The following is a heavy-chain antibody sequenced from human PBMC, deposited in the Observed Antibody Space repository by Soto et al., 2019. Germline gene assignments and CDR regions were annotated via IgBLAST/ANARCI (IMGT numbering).Heavy chain of an antibody. CDR1: GYTFTSYG. CDR3: ARLLFLEWFDDY. J-gene: IGHJ4*02. Sequence: ASVKVSCKTSGYTFTSYGISWVRQAPGQGLEWMGWISTYNGNTDYAQKFQGRATMTTDTSTTTAYMELRSLKSDDTAVYYCARLLFLEWFDDYWGQGTLVTVSS. D-gene: IGHD3-3*01. CDR2: ISTYNGNT. V-gene: IGHV1-18*04.